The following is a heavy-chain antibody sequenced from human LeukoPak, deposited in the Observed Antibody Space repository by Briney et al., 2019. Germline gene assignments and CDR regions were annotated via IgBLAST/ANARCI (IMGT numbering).Heavy chain of an antibody. CDR1: GLTFSSYG. J-gene: IGHJ4*02. Sequence: GGSLRLSCAASGLTFSSYGMHWVRQAPGKGLEWVAFIRYDGSNKYYADSVKGRFTISRDNSKNTLYLQMNSLRAEDTAVCYCAKDDYVDHDYWGQGTLVTVSS. CDR3: AKDDYVDHDY. D-gene: IGHD4-17*01. V-gene: IGHV3-30*02. CDR2: IRYDGSNK.